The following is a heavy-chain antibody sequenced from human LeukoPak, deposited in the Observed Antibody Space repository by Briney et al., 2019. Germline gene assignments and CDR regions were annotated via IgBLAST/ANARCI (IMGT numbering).Heavy chain of an antibody. CDR1: GGSITSTNW. Sequence: PSETLSLTCGVSGGSITSTNWWSWVRQPPGQGLEWIGEVSLSGLTNYNPSLSSRVTMALDTSKNHLSLNLTSVTAADTAVYYCARGDYYDGGGRNWFDPWGQGTLVTVSS. CDR2: VSLSGLT. V-gene: IGHV4-4*02. D-gene: IGHD3-16*01. CDR3: ARGDYYDGGGRNWFDP. J-gene: IGHJ5*02.